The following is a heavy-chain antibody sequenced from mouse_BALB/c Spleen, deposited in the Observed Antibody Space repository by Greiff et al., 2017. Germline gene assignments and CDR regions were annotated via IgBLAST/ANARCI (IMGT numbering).Heavy chain of an antibody. V-gene: IGHV1S22*01. CDR2: IYPGSGST. Sequence: LQQPGSELVRPGASVKLSCKASGYTFTSYWMHWVKQRHGQGLEWIGNIYPGSGSTNYDEKFKSKGTLTVDTSSSTAYMHLSSLTSEDSAVYYCTRWYGYAMDYWGQGTSVTVSS. CDR1: GYTFTSYW. J-gene: IGHJ4*01. CDR3: TRWYGYAMDY. D-gene: IGHD2-10*02.